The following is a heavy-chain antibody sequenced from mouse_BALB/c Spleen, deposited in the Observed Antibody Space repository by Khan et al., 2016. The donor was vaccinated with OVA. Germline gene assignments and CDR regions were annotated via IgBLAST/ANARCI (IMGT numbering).Heavy chain of an antibody. D-gene: IGHD2-10*01. CDR3: ARPPYFSYVMDN. Sequence: QIQLVQSGPELKKPGETVKISCKASGYTFTKSGMNWVKQAPGKGLKWMGWINTYTGEPTYADDFKGRFVFSLETSDSTAYLQINNLKNEDTATYFCARPPYFSYVMDNWGQGTSVTVSS. CDR1: GYTFTKSG. V-gene: IGHV9-3-1*01. J-gene: IGHJ4*01. CDR2: INTYTGEP.